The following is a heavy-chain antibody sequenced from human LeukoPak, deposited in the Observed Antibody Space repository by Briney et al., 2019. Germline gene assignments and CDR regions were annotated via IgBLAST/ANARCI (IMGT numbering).Heavy chain of an antibody. D-gene: IGHD3-9*01. CDR3: ARARYVNSFYAFDI. J-gene: IGHJ3*02. Sequence: ASVKVSCKASGYTFTFYGISWVRQAPGQGLEWMGRISAYNGDTNYAQKLQGRVTVTTDTSTSTAYMELRSLTSDDTAVYYCARARYVNSFYAFDIWGQGTLVTVSS. V-gene: IGHV1-18*01. CDR2: ISAYNGDT. CDR1: GYTFTFYG.